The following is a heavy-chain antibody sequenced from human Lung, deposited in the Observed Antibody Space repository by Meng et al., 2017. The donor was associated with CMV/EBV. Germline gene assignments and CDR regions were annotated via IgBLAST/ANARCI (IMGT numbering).Heavy chain of an antibody. CDR3: ARERAALGYYYYAMDV. D-gene: IGHD2-15*01. CDR2: ISYSGST. CDR1: GHPITTYY. Sequence: LXCPVSGHPITTYYWSWIRQPPGKGLEWIGYISYSGSTNYSPSLRSRVSLSVDTSQNQFSLELSAVTAADTAIYYCARERAALGYYYYAMDVWGQGTTVTVSS. J-gene: IGHJ6*02. V-gene: IGHV4-59*01.